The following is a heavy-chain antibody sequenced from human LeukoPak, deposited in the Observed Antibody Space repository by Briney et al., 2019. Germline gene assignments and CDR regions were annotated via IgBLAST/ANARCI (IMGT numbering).Heavy chain of an antibody. D-gene: IGHD4-17*01. V-gene: IGHV4-31*03. CDR1: GGSISSGGYY. Sequence: SETLSLTCTVSGGSISSGGYYWSWIRQHPGKGLEWIGYIYYSGSTYYNPSLKSRVTISVDTSKNQFSLKLSSVTAADTAEHYCARRVGDYGDYYYYYYMDVWGKGTTVTVSS. CDR2: IYYSGST. CDR3: ARRVGDYGDYYYYYYMDV. J-gene: IGHJ6*03.